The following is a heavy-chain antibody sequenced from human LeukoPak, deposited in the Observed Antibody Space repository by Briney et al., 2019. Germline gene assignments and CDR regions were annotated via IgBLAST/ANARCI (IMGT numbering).Heavy chain of an antibody. CDR1: GYTFTGYY. CDR3: SILGGATTFAFDI. V-gene: IGHV1-24*01. Sequence: GASVKVSCKASGYTFTGYYMHWVRQAPGQGLEWMGGFDPEDGETIYAQKFQGRVTMTEDTSTDTAYMELSSLRSEDTAVYYCSILGGATTFAFDIWGQGTMVTVSS. J-gene: IGHJ3*02. CDR2: FDPEDGET. D-gene: IGHD1-26*01.